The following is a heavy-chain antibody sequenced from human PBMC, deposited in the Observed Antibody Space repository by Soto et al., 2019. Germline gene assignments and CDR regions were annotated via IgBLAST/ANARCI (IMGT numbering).Heavy chain of an antibody. Sequence: QLHLVQSGAVVKKPGASVTVSCSASGYPVTAYYMHWVRQAPGRGLEWMGGINPATGAAKYTQTFQGRLTMTRDASTSTVFKELRGLTSEDTAVFYCARGGGVGVAGSAAFDMWGQGTLVTVSS. CDR3: ARGGGVGVAGSAAFDM. J-gene: IGHJ3*02. D-gene: IGHD3-3*01. CDR2: INPATGAA. V-gene: IGHV1-2*02. CDR1: GYPVTAYY.